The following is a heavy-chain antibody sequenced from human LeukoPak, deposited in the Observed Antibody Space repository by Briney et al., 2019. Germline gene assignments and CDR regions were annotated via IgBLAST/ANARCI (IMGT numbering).Heavy chain of an antibody. V-gene: IGHV6-1*01. CDR2: TYYRSKWFT. J-gene: IGHJ4*02. D-gene: IGHD4-23*01. CDR3: AREKDGGNSLLDY. Sequence: SQTLSLTCAISGDSVSSDRAAWSWIRQSPSRGPEWLGRTYYRSKWFTEYAVSVRGRATINPDTSRNLLSLQVNSVTPEDTAVYYCAREKDGGNSLLDYWGQGTLVTVSS. CDR1: GDSVSSDRAA.